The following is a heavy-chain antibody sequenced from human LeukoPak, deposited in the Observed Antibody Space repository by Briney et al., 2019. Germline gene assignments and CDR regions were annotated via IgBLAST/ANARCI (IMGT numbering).Heavy chain of an antibody. CDR2: INHSGST. CDR1: GGSFSGYY. J-gene: IGHJ3*02. V-gene: IGHV4-34*01. CDR3: ASYYCSSTSCYDDAFDI. Sequence: SETLSLTCAVYGGSFSGYYWSWIRQPPGEGLEWIGEINHSGSTNYNPSLKSRVTISVDTSKNQFSLKLSSVTAADTAVYYCASYYCSSTSCYDDAFDIWGQGTMVTVSS. D-gene: IGHD2-2*01.